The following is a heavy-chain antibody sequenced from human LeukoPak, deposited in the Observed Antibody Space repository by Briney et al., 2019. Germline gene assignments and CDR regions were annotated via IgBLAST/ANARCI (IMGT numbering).Heavy chain of an antibody. CDR2: IYYTGST. V-gene: IGHV4-59*01. CDR3: ARQQLAQLYYFDN. D-gene: IGHD6-6*01. J-gene: IGHJ4*02. CDR1: GGTISSYY. Sequence: SGTLPLTCAVTGGTISSYYWRWIRQPPGKGLEWAGYIYYTGSTNYNPSLKSRVTISVDTSKNQFSLQLSSVTAADTDVYYCARQQLAQLYYFDNWGEGGLVTLSS.